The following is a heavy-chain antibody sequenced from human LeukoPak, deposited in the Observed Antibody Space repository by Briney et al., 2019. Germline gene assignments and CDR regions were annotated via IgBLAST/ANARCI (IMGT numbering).Heavy chain of an antibody. V-gene: IGHV3-74*01. CDR1: GFTFSSYW. J-gene: IGHJ6*03. CDR2: INSDGSST. D-gene: IGHD2-2*01. Sequence: PGGSLRLSCAASGFTFSSYWMHWVRQAPGKGLVWVSRINSDGSSTSYADSVKGRFTISRDNAKNTLYLQMNSLRAEDTALYYCAKAYCSSTSCYYYYYMDVWGKGTTVTVSS. CDR3: AKAYCSSTSCYYYYYMDV.